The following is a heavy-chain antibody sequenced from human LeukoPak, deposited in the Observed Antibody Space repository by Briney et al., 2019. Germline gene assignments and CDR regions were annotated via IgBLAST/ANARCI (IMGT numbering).Heavy chain of an antibody. CDR3: ARDHMTGAFDI. CDR1: GGSISSYY. CDR2: IYTSGST. J-gene: IGHJ3*02. Sequence: SETLSLTXTVSGGSISSYYWSWIRQTAGKGLEWIGRIYTSGSTNYNPSLKSRVTMSVDTSKNQFSLKLSSVTAADTAVYYCARDHMTGAFDIWGQGTMVTVSS. V-gene: IGHV4-4*07.